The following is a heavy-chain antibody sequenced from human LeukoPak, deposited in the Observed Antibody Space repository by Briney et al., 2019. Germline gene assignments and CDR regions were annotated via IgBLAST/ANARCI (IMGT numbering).Heavy chain of an antibody. V-gene: IGHV4-59*12. J-gene: IGHJ5*02. D-gene: IGHD6-6*01. CDR3: ARGPNYSSSSRWFDP. Sequence: PSETLSLTCTVSGGSISSYYWSWIRQPPGKGLEWIGYIYYSGSTNYNPSLKSRVTISVDTSKNQFSLKLSSVTAADTAVYYCARGPNYSSSSRWFDPWGQGTLVTVSS. CDR1: GGSISSYY. CDR2: IYYSGST.